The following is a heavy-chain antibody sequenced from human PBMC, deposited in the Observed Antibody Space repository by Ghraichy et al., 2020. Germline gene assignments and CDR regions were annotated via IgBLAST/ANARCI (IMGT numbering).Heavy chain of an antibody. CDR3: ARLGGEYYDYIWGSYRYVYFDY. V-gene: IGHV3-7*01. D-gene: IGHD3-16*02. Sequence: GGSLRLSCAASGFTFSSYWMSWVRQAPGKGLEWVANIKQDGSEKYYVDSVKGRFTISRDNAKNSLYLQMNSLRAEDTAVYYCARLGGEYYDYIWGSYRYVYFDYWGQGTLVTVSS. CDR1: GFTFSSYW. J-gene: IGHJ4*02. CDR2: IKQDGSEK.